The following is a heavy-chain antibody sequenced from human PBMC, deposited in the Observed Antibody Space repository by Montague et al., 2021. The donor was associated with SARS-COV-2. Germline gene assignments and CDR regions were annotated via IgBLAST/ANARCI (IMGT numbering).Heavy chain of an antibody. Sequence: SETLSLTCSVSGASMKSYYWTWVRQSPGKGLQWIGYTYYNGSTSYDPSLQSRLTMTVDTSKNQFTLRLMSVTAADSAVYYCARGEGMIGGINHFDYWGQGLLVTVSS. D-gene: IGHD2-21*01. CDR3: ARGEGMIGGINHFDY. J-gene: IGHJ4*02. CDR2: TYYNGST. V-gene: IGHV4-59*01. CDR1: GASMKSYY.